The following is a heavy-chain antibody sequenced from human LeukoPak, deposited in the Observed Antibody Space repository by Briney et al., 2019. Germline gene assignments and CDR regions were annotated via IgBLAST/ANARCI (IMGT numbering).Heavy chain of an antibody. CDR1: GFTFSSYS. D-gene: IGHD1-26*01. V-gene: IGHV4-30-4*08. Sequence: LRLSCAASGFTFSSYSMNWIRQPPGKGLEWIGYIYYSDNTSYNPSLRDRLTISIDTSKNQFSLKLSSVTAADTAVYYCARDREWERYFDYWGQGTLVTVSS. CDR2: IYYSDNT. J-gene: IGHJ4*02. CDR3: ARDREWERYFDY.